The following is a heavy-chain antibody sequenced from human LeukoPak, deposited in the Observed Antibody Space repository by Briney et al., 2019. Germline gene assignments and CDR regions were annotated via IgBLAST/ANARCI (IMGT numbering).Heavy chain of an antibody. D-gene: IGHD1-14*01. CDR2: INHSGST. CDR1: GGSFSGYY. J-gene: IGHJ6*03. V-gene: IGHV4-34*01. CDR3: ARVSLHHRFYYYMDV. Sequence: SETLSLIRAVYGGSFSGYYWSWIRQPPGKGLEWIGEINHSGSTNYNPSLKSRVTISVDTSKNQFSLKLSSVTAADTAVYYCARVSLHHRFYYYMDVWGKGTTVTVSS.